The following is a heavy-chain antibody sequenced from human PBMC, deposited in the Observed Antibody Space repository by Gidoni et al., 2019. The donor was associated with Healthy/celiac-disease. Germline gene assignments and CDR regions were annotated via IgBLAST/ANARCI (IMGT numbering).Heavy chain of an antibody. CDR3: AREQQLDPYYFDY. CDR1: GYTFTSYA. CDR2: INAGNGNT. V-gene: IGHV1-3*01. J-gene: IGHJ4*02. D-gene: IGHD6-13*01. Sequence: QVQLVQSGAEVKKPGASVKVSCKASGYTFTSYAMHWVRQAPGQRLEWMGWINAGNGNTKYSQKFQGRVTITRDTSASTAYMELSSLRSEDTAVYYCAREQQLDPYYFDYWGQGTLVTVSS.